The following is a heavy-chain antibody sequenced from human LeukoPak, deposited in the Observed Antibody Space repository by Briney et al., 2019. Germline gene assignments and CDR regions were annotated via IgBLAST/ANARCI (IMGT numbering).Heavy chain of an antibody. CDR1: GYTFTSYY. Sequence: ASVKVSCKASGYTFTSYYMHWVRHAPGQGLEWMEIINPSGGSTSYAQKFQGRVTMTRDTSTSTVYMELSSLSSEDTAVYYCARGGRERYSSGWTDAFDIWGQGTMVTVSS. D-gene: IGHD6-19*01. J-gene: IGHJ3*02. V-gene: IGHV1-46*01. CDR2: INPSGGST. CDR3: ARGGRERYSSGWTDAFDI.